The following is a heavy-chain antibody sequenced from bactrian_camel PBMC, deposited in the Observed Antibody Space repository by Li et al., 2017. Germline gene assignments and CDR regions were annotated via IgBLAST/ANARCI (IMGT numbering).Heavy chain of an antibody. CDR2: SVGMST. D-gene: IGHD1*01. CDR3: AAKAGYCSGFPSPRSYTY. Sequence: HVQLVESGGGSVQAGGSLRLSCVASGNFYRSSCMGWFRQAPGKEREGVAASVGMSTYYADSVKGRFTISRAKNILYLQMDNLKPEDTATYYCAAKAGYCSGFPSPRSYTYWGRGTQVTVSS. J-gene: IGHJ4*01. CDR1: GNFYRSSC. V-gene: IGHV3S53*01.